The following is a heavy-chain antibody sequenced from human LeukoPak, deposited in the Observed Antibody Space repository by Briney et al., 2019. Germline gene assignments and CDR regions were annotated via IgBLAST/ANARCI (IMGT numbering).Heavy chain of an antibody. D-gene: IGHD4-17*01. CDR2: IRYDGEKQ. Sequence: GGSLRLSCAASGLTFSSYGMRWVRQAPGKGLEWVTFIRYDGEKQHYVDSVKGRFTISRDDAKNSLYMQMNSLTAEDTAVYYCARGAGRYGDYRDYWGQGTLVTVSS. V-gene: IGHV3-30*02. J-gene: IGHJ4*02. CDR3: ARGAGRYGDYRDY. CDR1: GLTFSSYG.